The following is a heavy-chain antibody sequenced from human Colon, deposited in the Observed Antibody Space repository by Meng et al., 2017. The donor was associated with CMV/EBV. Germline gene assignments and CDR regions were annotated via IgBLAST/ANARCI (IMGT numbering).Heavy chain of an antibody. CDR1: GFIFSSYS. J-gene: IGHJ6*02. D-gene: IGHD6-19*01. V-gene: IGHV3-7*01. Sequence: GESLKISCVASGFIFSSYSMHWVRQAPGKGLEWVASIKEDGSDKYYLDSVKGRFTISRDNAKNSLYMQMNSLRAEDTAVYYCARDRTREYKLLRQRLKRDDYGFDVWGQGTTVTVSS. CDR3: ARDRTREYKLLRQRLKRDDYGFDV. CDR2: IKEDGSDK.